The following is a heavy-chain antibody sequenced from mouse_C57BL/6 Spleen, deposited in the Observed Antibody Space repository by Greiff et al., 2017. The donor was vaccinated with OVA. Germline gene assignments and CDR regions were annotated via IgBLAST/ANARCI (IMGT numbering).Heavy chain of an antibody. J-gene: IGHJ3*01. CDR2: ISDGGSYT. D-gene: IGHD2-2*01. Sequence: GQRVESGGGLVKPGGSLKLSCAASGFTFSSYAMSWVRQTPEKRLEWVATISDGGSYTYYPDNVKGRFTISRDNAKNNLYLQMSHLKSEDTAMYYWARGYGYDRTWFAYWGQGTLVTVSA. CDR3: ARGYGYDRTWFAY. CDR1: GFTFSSYA. V-gene: IGHV5-4*01.